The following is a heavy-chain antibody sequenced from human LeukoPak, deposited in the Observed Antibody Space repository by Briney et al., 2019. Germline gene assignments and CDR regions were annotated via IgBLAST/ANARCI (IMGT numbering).Heavy chain of an antibody. D-gene: IGHD3-9*01. CDR1: GGSISSGGYY. J-gene: IGHJ5*02. CDR2: NYYSGST. V-gene: IGHV4-31*03. Sequence: SQTLSLTCTVSGGSISSGGYYWSWIRQHPGKGLEWIGYNYYSGSTYYNPSLKSRVTISVDTSKNQFSLKLSSVTAADTAVYYCAREGKDYDILTGYRNWFDPWGQGTLVTVSS. CDR3: AREGKDYDILTGYRNWFDP.